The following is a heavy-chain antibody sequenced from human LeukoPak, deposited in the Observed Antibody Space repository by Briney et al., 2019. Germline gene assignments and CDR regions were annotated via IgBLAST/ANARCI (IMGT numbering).Heavy chain of an antibody. J-gene: IGHJ5*02. CDR2: INHSGST. D-gene: IGHD2-8*01. Sequence: SETLSLTCAVYGGSFSGYYWSWIRQPPGKGLEWIGEINHSGSTNYNPSLKSRVTISVDTSKNQFSLKLSPVTAADTAVYYRARGFVLDPWGQGTLVTVSS. CDR3: ARGFVLDP. CDR1: GGSFSGYY. V-gene: IGHV4-34*01.